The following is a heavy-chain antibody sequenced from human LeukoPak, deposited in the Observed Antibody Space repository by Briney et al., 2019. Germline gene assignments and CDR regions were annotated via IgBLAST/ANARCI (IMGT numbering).Heavy chain of an antibody. CDR2: ISSSSSTI. V-gene: IGHV3-48*01. J-gene: IGHJ4*02. Sequence: GGSLRLSCAASGFTFSSYSMNWVRQAPGKGLEWVSYISSSSSTIYYADSVKGRFTISRGNAKNSLYLQMNSLRAEDTAVYYCAREYSSSWYVSDGLDYWGQGTLVTVSS. D-gene: IGHD6-13*01. CDR1: GFTFSSYS. CDR3: AREYSSSWYVSDGLDY.